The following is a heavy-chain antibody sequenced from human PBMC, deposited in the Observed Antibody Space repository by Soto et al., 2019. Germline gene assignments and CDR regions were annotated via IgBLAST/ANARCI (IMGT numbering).Heavy chain of an antibody. CDR2: ISAYNGNT. D-gene: IGHD7-27*01. Sequence: QVQLVQSGAEVKKPGASVKVSCKASGYTFTSYGISWVRQAPGQGLEWMGWISAYNGNTNYAQKLQGRVTMTTDTSTSTAYMELRSLRSDDTAVYYCARVVSTGDADYYYYYMDVWGKGTTVTVSS. CDR1: GYTFTSYG. CDR3: ARVVSTGDADYYYYYMDV. J-gene: IGHJ6*03. V-gene: IGHV1-18*01.